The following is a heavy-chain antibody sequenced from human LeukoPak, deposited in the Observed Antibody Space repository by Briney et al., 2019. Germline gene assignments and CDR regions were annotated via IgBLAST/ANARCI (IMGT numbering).Heavy chain of an antibody. D-gene: IGHD1-20*01. CDR2: IYYSGST. J-gene: IGHJ5*02. CDR3: ARVSRLRVTGTENWFDP. V-gene: IGHV4-59*01. CDR1: GGSISSYY. Sequence: PSETLSLTCTVSGGSISSYYWSWIRQPPGKGLEWIGYIYYSGSTNYNPSLKSRVTISVDTSKNQFSLKLSSVTAADTAVYYCARVSRLRVTGTENWFDPWGQGTLVTVSS.